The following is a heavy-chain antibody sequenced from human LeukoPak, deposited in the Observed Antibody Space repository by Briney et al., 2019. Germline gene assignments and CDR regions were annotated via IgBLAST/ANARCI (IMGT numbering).Heavy chain of an antibody. CDR2: ISAYNGNT. V-gene: IGHV1-18*01. D-gene: IGHD4-11*01. CDR1: GYTFTAYG. J-gene: IGHJ6*02. Sequence: ASVTVSCTASGYTFTAYGINWVRQAPGQGLEWMGWISAYNGNTNYAQKLQGRVTMTTDTSTSTAYMELRSLRSDDTAVYYCARAGPTTVTTYYYYGMDVWGQGTTVTVSS. CDR3: ARAGPTTVTTYYYYGMDV.